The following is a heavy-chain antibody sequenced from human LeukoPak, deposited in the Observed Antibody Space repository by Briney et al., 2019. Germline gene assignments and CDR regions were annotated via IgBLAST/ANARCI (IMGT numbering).Heavy chain of an antibody. Sequence: GGSLRLSCAASGFTFSSYAMSWVRHAPGKGLVWVSRINSDGSSTSYADSVKGRFTVSRDNAKNTLYLQMNSLRAEDTAVYYCARATGSYYSLGYWGQGTLVTVSS. D-gene: IGHD1-26*01. CDR3: ARATGSYYSLGY. V-gene: IGHV3-74*01. J-gene: IGHJ4*02. CDR2: INSDGSST. CDR1: GFTFSSYA.